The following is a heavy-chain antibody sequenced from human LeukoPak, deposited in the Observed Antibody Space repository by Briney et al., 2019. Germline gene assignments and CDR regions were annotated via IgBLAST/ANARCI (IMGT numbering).Heavy chain of an antibody. CDR3: ARERGEKLAVSRAFDI. CDR2: ISDDGNNK. V-gene: IGHV3-30*19. D-gene: IGHD3-10*01. Sequence: GGSLRLSCAASGFTFSSYGMHWVRQAPGKGLEWVAVISDDGNNKYYADSVKGRFIISRDIYKNTLYLQMNRLISEDTAVYYCARERGEKLAVSRAFDIWGQGTMVTVSP. J-gene: IGHJ3*02. CDR1: GFTFSSYG.